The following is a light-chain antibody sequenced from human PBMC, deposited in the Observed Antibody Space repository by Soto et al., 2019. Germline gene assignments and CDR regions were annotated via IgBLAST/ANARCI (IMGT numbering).Light chain of an antibody. J-gene: IGLJ3*02. CDR2: YDS. V-gene: IGLV1-36*01. CDR3: ATWDDTLDGWV. CDR1: SANIGNNA. Sequence: QSVLTQPPSVSGAPRQRVTISCSGSSANIGNNAVIWYHHLPGKAPKVLIYYDSLLTSGVSDRFSGSKSCTSASLAISGLQSEDEADYYCATWDDTLDGWVFGGGTKLTVL.